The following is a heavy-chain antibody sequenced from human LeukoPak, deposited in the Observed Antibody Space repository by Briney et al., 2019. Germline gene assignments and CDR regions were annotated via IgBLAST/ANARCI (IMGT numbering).Heavy chain of an antibody. V-gene: IGHV4-39*07. CDR3: ARGGRLLWFGELSHGAFDI. D-gene: IGHD3-10*01. CDR1: GGSISSSSYY. Sequence: ETLSLTCTVSGGSISSSSYYWGWIRQPPGKGLEWIGSIYYSGSTYYNPSLKSRVTISVDTSKNQFSLKLSSVTAADTAVYYCARGGRLLWFGELSHGAFDIWGQGTMVTVSS. CDR2: IYYSGST. J-gene: IGHJ3*02.